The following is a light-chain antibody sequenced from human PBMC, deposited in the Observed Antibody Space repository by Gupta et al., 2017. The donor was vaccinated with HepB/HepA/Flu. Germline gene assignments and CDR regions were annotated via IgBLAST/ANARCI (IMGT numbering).Light chain of an antibody. CDR1: QTISSW. V-gene: IGKV1-5*03. CDR3: QQHNTYSTT. J-gene: IGKJ1*01. Sequence: DIQMTQSPSTLSASVGDRVTITCRASQTISSWLAWYQQKPWKAPNLLIYKASSLQSGVPPRFSGGGSGTEFTLTINSLQPDDFATYYCQQHNTYSTTFGQGTKVEIK. CDR2: KAS.